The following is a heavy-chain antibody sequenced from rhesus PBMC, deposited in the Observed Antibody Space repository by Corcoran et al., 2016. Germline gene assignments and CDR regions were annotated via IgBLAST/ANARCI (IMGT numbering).Heavy chain of an antibody. J-gene: IGHJ4*01. Sequence: EVQLVQSGAEVKRPGESLKISCKTSGYSFTSYWISWVRQMPGKGLEWMGAIDPSDSDNTYSPSFQGQVTISADKSISTAYLQGSSLKAADTATYYCAKGNSGYSDDYWGQGVLVTVSS. CDR2: IDPSDSDN. V-gene: IGHV5-2*01. CDR3: AKGNSGYSDDY. D-gene: IGHD5-24*01. CDR1: GYSFTSYW.